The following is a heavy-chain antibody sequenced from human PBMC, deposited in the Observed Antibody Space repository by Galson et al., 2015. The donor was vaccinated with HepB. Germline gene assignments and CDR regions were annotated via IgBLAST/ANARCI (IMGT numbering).Heavy chain of an antibody. V-gene: IGHV3-30*03. D-gene: IGHD2-8*01. Sequence: SLRLSCAASGFTFGSYGMHWVRQAPGKGLEWLAVISHDGGSDHYADSVKGRFTSSRDNSKNTVYLQMSSLRVEDTAVYFCARDRDTGPYYYQYMDVWGKGTTVTVSS. CDR3: ARDRDTGPYYYQYMDV. CDR1: GFTFGSYG. J-gene: IGHJ6*03. CDR2: ISHDGGSD.